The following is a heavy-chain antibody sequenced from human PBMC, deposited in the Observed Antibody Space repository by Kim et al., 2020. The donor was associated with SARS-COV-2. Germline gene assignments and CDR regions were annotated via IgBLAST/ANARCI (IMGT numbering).Heavy chain of an antibody. D-gene: IGHD4-17*01. CDR2: IYYTGRT. CDR1: GDSISSAGYY. V-gene: IGHV4-31*03. CDR3: ARDLLRNYGMDV. Sequence: SETLSLTCTVSGDSISSAGYYWSWIRQTPGKGLEWIGYIYYTGRTHYNPSLKSRVTISVDTSKNQFSLRLTSVTAADTAVYLCARDLLRNYGMDVWGRGTTVTVSS. J-gene: IGHJ6*02.